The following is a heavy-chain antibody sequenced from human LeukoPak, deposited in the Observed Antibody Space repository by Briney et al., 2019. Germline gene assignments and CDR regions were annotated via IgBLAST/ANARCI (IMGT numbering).Heavy chain of an antibody. CDR2: ISTDGISR. Sequence: PGGSLRLSCAGSDFTFSTYWMHWVRQAPGKGLVRVSRISTDGISRTYADSVKGRFTISRDNARNTLFLQMDSLRAEDTAVYYCVRGTSRENGYGGDDPYWGQGTLVIVSS. J-gene: IGHJ4*02. V-gene: IGHV3-74*01. CDR1: DFTFSTYW. D-gene: IGHD2-21*02. CDR3: VRGTSRENGYGGDDPY.